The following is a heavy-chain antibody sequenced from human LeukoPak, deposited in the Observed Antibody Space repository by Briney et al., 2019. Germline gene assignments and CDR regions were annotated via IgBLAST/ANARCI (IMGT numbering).Heavy chain of an antibody. CDR2: ISSSSKTI. CDR3: ARDHRSGSGSGTQANDY. Sequence: GGSLRLSCAASGFTFSSYGMHWVRQAPGKGLEWVSYISSSSKTIYYADSVKGRFTISRDNAKKSLDLQMNSLRDEDTAVYYCARDHRSGSGSGTQANDYWGQGILVTVSS. J-gene: IGHJ4*02. CDR1: GFTFSSYG. V-gene: IGHV3-48*02. D-gene: IGHD3-10*01.